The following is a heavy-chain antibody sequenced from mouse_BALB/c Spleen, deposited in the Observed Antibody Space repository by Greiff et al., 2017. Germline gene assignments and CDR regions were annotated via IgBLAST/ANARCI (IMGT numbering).Heavy chain of an antibody. CDR1: GFSLTSYG. Sequence: QVHVKQSGPGLVQPSQSLSITCTVSGFSLTSYGVHWVRQSPGKGMEWLGVIWSGGSTDYTAAFISRLSISKDNSKSQVFFKMNSLQANDTAIYYSARRYDDEGCAMDDWGKGTSVTVSS. J-gene: IGHJ4*01. D-gene: IGHD2-14*01. V-gene: IGHV2-2*02. CDR2: IWSGGST. CDR3: ARRYDDEGCAMDD.